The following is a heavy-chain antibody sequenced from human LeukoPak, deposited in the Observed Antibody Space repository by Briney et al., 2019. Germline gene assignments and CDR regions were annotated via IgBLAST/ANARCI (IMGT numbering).Heavy chain of an antibody. CDR1: GFTFSSYG. V-gene: IGHV3-30*02. CDR2: IRYDGSNK. D-gene: IGHD6-19*01. J-gene: IGHJ4*02. CDR3: AKDVSHSSGWYGDY. Sequence: GGSLRLSCAAPGFTFSSYGMHWVRQAPGKGLEWVAFIRYDGSNKYYADSVKGRFTISRDNSKNTLYLQMNSLRAEDTAVYYCAKDVSHSSGWYGDYWGQGTLVTVSS.